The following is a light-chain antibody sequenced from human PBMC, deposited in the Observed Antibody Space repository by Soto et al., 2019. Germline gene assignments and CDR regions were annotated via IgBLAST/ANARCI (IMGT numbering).Light chain of an antibody. CDR3: SSYTSSSTLEV. CDR2: EVG. CDR1: SSDVGGYNY. Sequence: QSALTQPASVSGSPGQSITISCTGTSSDVGGYNYVSWYQKHPGKAPKVMIYEVGNRPSGVSNRFSGSKSGNTASLTISGLQAEDEADYYCSSYTSSSTLEVFGGGTKLTVL. V-gene: IGLV2-14*01. J-gene: IGLJ3*02.